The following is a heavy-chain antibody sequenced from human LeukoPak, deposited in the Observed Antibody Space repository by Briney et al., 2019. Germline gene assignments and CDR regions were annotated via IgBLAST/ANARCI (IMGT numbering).Heavy chain of an antibody. J-gene: IGHJ5*02. Sequence: SETLSLTCTVSGGSISSYYWSWIRQPPGKGLEWIGYIYCSGSTNYNPSLKSRVTISVDTSQNQFSLKLSSVTAADTAVYYCARHSLWGSYSNWFDPWGQGTLVTVSS. CDR1: GGSISSYY. CDR2: IYCSGST. CDR3: ARHSLWGSYSNWFDP. D-gene: IGHD3-16*01. V-gene: IGHV4-59*08.